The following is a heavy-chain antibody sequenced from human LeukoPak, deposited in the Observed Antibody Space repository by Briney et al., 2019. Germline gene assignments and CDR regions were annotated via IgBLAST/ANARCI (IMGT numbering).Heavy chain of an antibody. CDR3: AKESVYYGMDV. J-gene: IGHJ6*02. D-gene: IGHD5/OR15-5a*01. CDR1: GFTFSSYA. Sequence: PGGSLRLPCAASGFTFSSYAMSWLRQAPGKGLEWVSAISGSGGSTYYADSVKGRFTISRDNSKNSLYLQMNSLRTEDTALYYCAKESVYYGMDVWGQGTTVTVSS. V-gene: IGHV3-23*01. CDR2: ISGSGGST.